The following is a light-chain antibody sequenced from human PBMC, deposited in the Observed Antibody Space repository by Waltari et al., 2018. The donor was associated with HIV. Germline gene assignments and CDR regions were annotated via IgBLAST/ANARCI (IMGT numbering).Light chain of an antibody. CDR3: QQRSNWPPIT. CDR2: DAS. CDR1: QSVSNY. V-gene: IGKV3-11*01. Sequence: EIVLTQSPATLSLSPGARATLSCRASQSVSNYLVWYQQKPGQAPRLLIYDASTRATGIPARFSGSGSGTDFTLTISSLEPEDFAVYYCQQRSNWPPITFGQGTRLEIK. J-gene: IGKJ5*01.